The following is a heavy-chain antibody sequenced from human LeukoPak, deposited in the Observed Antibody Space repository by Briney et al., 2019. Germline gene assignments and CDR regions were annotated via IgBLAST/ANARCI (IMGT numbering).Heavy chain of an antibody. CDR3: ARDRGGSAFDI. V-gene: IGHV3-74*01. Sequence: PGGSLRLSCAPSGFTFRSYGMHWVRQAPGKGLVWVSRINSDGSSTSYADSVKGRFTISRDNAKNTLYLQMNSLRAEDTAVYHCARDRGGSAFDILGQGTMVTVSS. CDR2: INSDGSST. J-gene: IGHJ3*02. D-gene: IGHD3-10*01. CDR1: GFTFRSYG.